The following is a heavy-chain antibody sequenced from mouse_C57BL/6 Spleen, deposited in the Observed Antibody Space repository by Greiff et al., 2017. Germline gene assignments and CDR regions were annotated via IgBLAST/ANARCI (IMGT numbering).Heavy chain of an antibody. CDR2: IDPSDSYT. CDR3: ARGGYGSSSWFAY. D-gene: IGHD1-1*01. V-gene: IGHV1-69*01. Sequence: QVQLQQPGAELVMPGASVKLSCKASGYTFTSYWMHWVKQRPGQGLEWIGEIDPSDSYTNYNQKFKGKSTLTVDKSSSTAYMQRSSLTSEDSEVYYCARGGYGSSSWFAYWGQGTLVTVSA. J-gene: IGHJ3*01. CDR1: GYTFTSYW.